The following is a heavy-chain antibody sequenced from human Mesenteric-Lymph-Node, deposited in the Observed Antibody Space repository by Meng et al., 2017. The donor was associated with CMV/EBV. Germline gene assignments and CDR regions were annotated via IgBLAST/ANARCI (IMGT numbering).Heavy chain of an antibody. V-gene: IGHV3-30*04. D-gene: IGHD3-3*01. CDR3: ARARTFWSGYYRALDY. Sequence: FTFCIYAMRWVRQAPGKGLGWVAVISYDGSNRYYADTVKGRFTISRDKSKNTLYLQTNSLRAEDTAVYYCARARTFWSGYYRALDYWGQGTLVTVSS. J-gene: IGHJ4*02. CDR2: ISYDGSNR. CDR1: FTFCIYA.